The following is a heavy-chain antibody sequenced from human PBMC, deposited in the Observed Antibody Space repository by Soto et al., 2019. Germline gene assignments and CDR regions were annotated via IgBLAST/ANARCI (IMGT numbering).Heavy chain of an antibody. CDR1: GFTFSDYY. D-gene: IGHD3-9*01. Sequence: PGGSLRLSCAVSGFTFSDYYMTWIRQAPGKGLEWVSYISSNAGTTNYADSVRGRLTISRDNSKNTVYLQMNSLTAEDTAVYYCAHMTGFDYWGQGTLVTVSS. V-gene: IGHV3-11*01. CDR3: AHMTGFDY. CDR2: ISSNAGTT. J-gene: IGHJ4*02.